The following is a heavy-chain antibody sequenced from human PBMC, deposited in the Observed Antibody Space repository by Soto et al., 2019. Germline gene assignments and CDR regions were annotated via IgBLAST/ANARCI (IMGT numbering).Heavy chain of an antibody. Sequence: QVQLQESGPGLVKPSETLSLTCTVSGGSISSYYWSWIRQPPGKGLEWIGYIYYSGSTNYNPSLNSRVTISVDTSKHQFSLKLSSVTAADTVVYYCERDPKGNNWFDPWGQRTLVTFSS. J-gene: IGHJ5*02. V-gene: IGHV4-59*01. CDR1: GGSISSYY. CDR2: IYYSGST. CDR3: ERDPKGNNWFDP.